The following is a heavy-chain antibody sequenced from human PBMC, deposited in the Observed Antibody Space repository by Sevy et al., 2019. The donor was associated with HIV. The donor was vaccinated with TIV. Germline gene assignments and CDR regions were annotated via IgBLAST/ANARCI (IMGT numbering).Heavy chain of an antibody. Sequence: SETLSLTCTVSGGSISSSSYYLGWIRQPPGKGLEWIGNIYYSGSTYYNPSLKSRVTISVDTSKNQFSLKLSSVTAADTAVYYCARLGRGEILYYFDYWGQGTLVTVSS. CDR1: GGSISSSSYY. V-gene: IGHV4-39*01. CDR2: IYYSGST. CDR3: ARLGRGEILYYFDY. D-gene: IGHD3-10*01. J-gene: IGHJ4*02.